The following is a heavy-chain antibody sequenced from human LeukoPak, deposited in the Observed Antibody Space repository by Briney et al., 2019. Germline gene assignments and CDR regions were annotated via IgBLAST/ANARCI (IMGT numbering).Heavy chain of an antibody. CDR2: FDPEDGET. CDR1: GYTLTELS. Sequence: ASVKVSCKVSGYTLTELSMHWVRQAPGKGLEWMGGFDPEDGETVYAQKFQGRVTMTEDTSTDTAYMELSSLRSEDTAVYYCATDKGVTGTSLLPNYYYYYGMDVWGQGTTVTVSS. CDR3: ATDKGVTGTSLLPNYYYYYGMDV. J-gene: IGHJ6*02. D-gene: IGHD1-7*01. V-gene: IGHV1-24*01.